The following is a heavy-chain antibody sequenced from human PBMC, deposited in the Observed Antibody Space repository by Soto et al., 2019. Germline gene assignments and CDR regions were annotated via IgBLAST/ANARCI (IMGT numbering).Heavy chain of an antibody. CDR3: ARDIVVVVAASSYYYYYYGMDV. J-gene: IGHJ6*02. CDR1: GGTFSSYA. D-gene: IGHD2-15*01. CDR2: IIPIFGTA. Sequence: SVKVSCKASGGTFSSYAISWVRQAPGQGLEWMGGIIPIFGTANYAQKFQGRVTITADESTSTAYMEPSSLRSEDTAVYYCARDIVVVVAASSYYYYYYGMDVWGQGTTVTVSS. V-gene: IGHV1-69*13.